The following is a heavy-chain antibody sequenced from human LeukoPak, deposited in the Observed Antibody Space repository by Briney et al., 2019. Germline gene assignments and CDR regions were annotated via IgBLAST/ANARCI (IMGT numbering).Heavy chain of an antibody. CDR1: GYTFTSYG. V-gene: IGHV1-18*01. Sequence: ASVKVSCKASGYTFTSYGISWVRQAPGQGLEWMGWISAYNGNTNYAQKLQGRVTMTTDASTSTAYMELRSLRSDDTAVYYCARDEYDYVWGSYRLIDYWGQGTLVTVSS. D-gene: IGHD3-16*02. CDR3: ARDEYDYVWGSYRLIDY. CDR2: ISAYNGNT. J-gene: IGHJ4*02.